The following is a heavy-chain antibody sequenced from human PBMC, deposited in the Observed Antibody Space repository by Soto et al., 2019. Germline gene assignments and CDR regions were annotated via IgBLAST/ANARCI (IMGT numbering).Heavy chain of an antibody. CDR3: ARDLWGYCGTDCYPLDV. CDR2: IKYSGTT. Sequence: TQTLSLTCTVSGGSISSSSCHWGWIRQPPGKGLEWIASIKYSGTTFYNPSLKSRVTLSVDTSKNQFALKLNSVTAADTAVYYCARDLWGYCGTDCYPLDVWGQGTTVSV. J-gene: IGHJ6*02. D-gene: IGHD2-21*02. CDR1: GGSISSSSCH. V-gene: IGHV4-39*06.